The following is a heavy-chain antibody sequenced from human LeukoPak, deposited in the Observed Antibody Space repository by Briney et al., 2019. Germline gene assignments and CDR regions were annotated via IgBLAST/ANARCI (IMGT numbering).Heavy chain of an antibody. V-gene: IGHV3-30*04. D-gene: IGHD1-1*01. CDR2: ISYDGGDK. CDR3: ARVLLERPGIDSFDM. Sequence: PGRSLRLSCAASGFTFNNYAIHWVRQAPGKGLEWVGVISYDGGDKFYVDSVKGRFTISRDNAGNSLYLQMNSLRDEDTAVYYCARVLLERPGIDSFDMWGQGTMVTVSS. CDR1: GFTFNNYA. J-gene: IGHJ3*02.